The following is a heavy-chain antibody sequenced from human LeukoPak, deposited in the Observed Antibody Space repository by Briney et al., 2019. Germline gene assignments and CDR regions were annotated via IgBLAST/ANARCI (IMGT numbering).Heavy chain of an antibody. Sequence: ASETLSLTCAVYGGSFSGYYWSWIRQPPGKGLEWIGEINHSGSTNYNPSLKSRVTISVDTSKNQFSLKLSSVTAADTAVYYCARGARSKYDFWSGYYYFDYWGQGTLVTVSS. J-gene: IGHJ4*02. CDR2: INHSGST. CDR1: GGSFSGYY. CDR3: ARGARSKYDFWSGYYYFDY. V-gene: IGHV4-34*01. D-gene: IGHD3-3*01.